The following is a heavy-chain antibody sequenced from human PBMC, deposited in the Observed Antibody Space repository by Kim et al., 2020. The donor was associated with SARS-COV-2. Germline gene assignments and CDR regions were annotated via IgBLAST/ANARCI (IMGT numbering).Heavy chain of an antibody. J-gene: IGHJ4*02. V-gene: IGHV7-4-1*02. CDR2: INTNTGNP. CDR3: ARFLWFGELLPEYYFDY. Sequence: ASVKVSCKPSGYTFTSYAMNWVRQAPGQGLEWMGWINTNTGNPTYAQGFTGRFVFSLDTSVSTAYLQISSLKAEDTAVYYCARFLWFGELLPEYYFDYWGQGTLVTVSS. CDR1: GYTFTSYA. D-gene: IGHD3-10*01.